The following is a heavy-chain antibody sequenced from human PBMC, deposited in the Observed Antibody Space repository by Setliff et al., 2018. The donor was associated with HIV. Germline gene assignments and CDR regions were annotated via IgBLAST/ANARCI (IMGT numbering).Heavy chain of an antibody. D-gene: IGHD6-13*01. Sequence: SVKVSCKASGGTFSSYAISWVRQAPGQGLEWMGGIIPILGIANYAQKFQGRVTITADKSTSTAYMELSSLRSEDTAVYYCAAAGKSSSWSPHWGQGTLVTVSS. CDR2: IIPILGIA. CDR1: GGTFSSYA. CDR3: AAAGKSSSWSPH. V-gene: IGHV1-69*10. J-gene: IGHJ4*02.